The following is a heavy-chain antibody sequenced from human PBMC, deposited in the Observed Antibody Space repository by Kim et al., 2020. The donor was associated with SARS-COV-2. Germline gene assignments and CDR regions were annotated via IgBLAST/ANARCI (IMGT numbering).Heavy chain of an antibody. D-gene: IGHD3-3*01. V-gene: IGHV4-39*07. CDR2: IYYSGST. Sequence: SETLSLTCTVSGGSISSSSYYWGWIRQPPGKGLEWIGSIYYSGSTYYNPSLKSRVTISVDTSKNQFSLKLSSVTAADTAVYYCARQDGDYDFWSGYYTGSPFDPWGQGTLVTVSS. CDR3: ARQDGDYDFWSGYYTGSPFDP. CDR1: GGSISSSSYY. J-gene: IGHJ5*02.